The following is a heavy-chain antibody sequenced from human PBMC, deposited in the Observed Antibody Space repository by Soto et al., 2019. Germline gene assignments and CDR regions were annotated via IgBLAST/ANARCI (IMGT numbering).Heavy chain of an antibody. D-gene: IGHD3-10*01. CDR2: ISAYNGNT. Sequence: QVQLVQSGAEVKKPGASVKVSCKASGYSFTSYGISWVRQAPGQGLEWMGWISAYNGNTNYAQKLQGRVTMTTDTSTSTPYMQMRSLRSDDTAVYYCARDNGFGESVVRGQGTTFTVSS. CDR1: GYSFTSYG. V-gene: IGHV1-18*01. J-gene: IGHJ6*02. CDR3: ARDNGFGESVV.